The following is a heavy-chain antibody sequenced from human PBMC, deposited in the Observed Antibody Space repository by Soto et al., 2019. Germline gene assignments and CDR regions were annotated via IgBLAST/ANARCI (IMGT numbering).Heavy chain of an antibody. V-gene: IGHV3-30-3*01. J-gene: IGHJ4*02. CDR1: GFTFSRHT. D-gene: IGHD3-3*01. Sequence: QVQLVESGGGVVQPGRSLRLSCAASGFTFSRHTMHWVRQAPGKGMVWVADISDDGSNTYYADSVKGRFTISRDNSKNTLYLQMNSLSSEDTAVHHCAREVYYDLWSGFNTHPYYFDDWGQGTLVTVSS. CDR3: AREVYYDLWSGFNTHPYYFDD. CDR2: ISDDGSNT.